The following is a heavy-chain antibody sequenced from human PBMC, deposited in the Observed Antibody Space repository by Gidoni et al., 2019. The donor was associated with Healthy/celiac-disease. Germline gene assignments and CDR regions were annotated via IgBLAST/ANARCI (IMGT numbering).Heavy chain of an antibody. V-gene: IGHV3-21*01. J-gene: IGHJ5*02. CDR2: ISSSSSYI. D-gene: IGHD1-26*01. CDR1: GFTFVSYS. CDR3: ARAGVGATEDWFDP. Sequence: EVQLVESGGGLVKPGGSLRLSCATSGFTFVSYSMTWVRQAPGQGLEWVSSISSSSSYIYYADSVKGRFTISRDNAKNSLYLQMNSLRAEDTAVYYCARAGVGATEDWFDPWGQGTLVTVSS.